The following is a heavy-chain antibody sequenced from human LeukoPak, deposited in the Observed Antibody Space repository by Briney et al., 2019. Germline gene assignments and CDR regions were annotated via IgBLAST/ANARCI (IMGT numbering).Heavy chain of an antibody. V-gene: IGHV4-59*01. CDR2: IYYSGSI. J-gene: IGHJ4*02. CDR3: AGNVDTAMVSVGGYGY. D-gene: IGHD5-18*01. Sequence: PSETLSLTCTVSGGSISNYYWSWIRQPPGKGLEWIGYIYYSGSINYNPSLKSRVTISVDTSKNQFSLKLSAVTAADTAVYYCAGNVDTAMVSVGGYGYWGQGTLVTVSS. CDR1: GGSISNYY.